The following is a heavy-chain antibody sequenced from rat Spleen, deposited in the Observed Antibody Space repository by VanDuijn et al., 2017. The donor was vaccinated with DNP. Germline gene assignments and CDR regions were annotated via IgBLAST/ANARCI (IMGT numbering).Heavy chain of an antibody. D-gene: IGHD1-2*01. V-gene: IGHV2-43*01. Sequence: QVQLKESGPGLVQPSQTLSLACTVSGFSLTNHHVHWVRQPSGKGLEWMGVIWISGTTNVNSIFKSRLTISRDTSKSQVFLKMNSLQTEDTAIYFCTRDRTTAPISPFDYWGQGVMVTVSS. CDR2: IWISGTT. CDR1: GFSLTNHH. CDR3: TRDRTTAPISPFDY. J-gene: IGHJ2*01.